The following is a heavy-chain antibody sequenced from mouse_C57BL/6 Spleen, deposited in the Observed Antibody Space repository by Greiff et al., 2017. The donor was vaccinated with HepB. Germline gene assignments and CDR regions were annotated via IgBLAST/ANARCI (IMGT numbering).Heavy chain of an antibody. V-gene: IGHV1-20*01. J-gene: IGHJ1*03. CDR3: ARAPGLIYYYGLDV. Sequence: EVKLMESGPELVKPGDSVKISCKASGYSFTGYFMNWVMQSHGKSLEWIGRINPYNGDTFYNQKFKGKATLTVDKSSSTAHMELRSLTSEDSAVYYCARAPGLIYYYGLDVWGTGTTVTVSS. D-gene: IGHD1-1*01. CDR2: INPYNGDT. CDR1: GYSFTGYF.